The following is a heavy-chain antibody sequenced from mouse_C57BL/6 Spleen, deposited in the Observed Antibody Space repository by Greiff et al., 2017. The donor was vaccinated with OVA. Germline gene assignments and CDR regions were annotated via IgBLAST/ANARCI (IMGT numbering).Heavy chain of an antibody. CDR3: ARSSTTVHYFDY. CDR2: IDPANGNT. J-gene: IGHJ2*01. V-gene: IGHV14-3*01. Sequence: VQLQQSVAELVRPGASVKLSCTASGFNIKNTYMPWVKQRPEQGLEWIGRIDPANGNTKYAPQFQGKATITADTSSNTAYLQLSSLTSEDTAIYYCARSSTTVHYFDYWGQGTTLTVSS. D-gene: IGHD1-1*01. CDR1: GFNIKNTY.